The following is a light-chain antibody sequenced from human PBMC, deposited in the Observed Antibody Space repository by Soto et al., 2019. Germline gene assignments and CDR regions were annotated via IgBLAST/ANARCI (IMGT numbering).Light chain of an antibody. J-gene: IGLJ1*01. CDR2: SNN. CDR1: SSNIGSNY. V-gene: IGLV1-47*02. CDR3: AAGDYSVSGHYV. Sequence: QSVLTQPPSASGTPGQRVTISCSGSSSNIGSNYVYWYQQLPGTAPKLLIYSNNQRPSGVPDRFSGSKSGTSASLAISGLRSEYEADYYCAAGDYSVSGHYVFGTGTKVTVL.